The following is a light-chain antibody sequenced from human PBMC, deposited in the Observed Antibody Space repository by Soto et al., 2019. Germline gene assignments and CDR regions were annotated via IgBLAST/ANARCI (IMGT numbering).Light chain of an antibody. Sequence: DIQMTQSPSTLSASVGDRVTITCRASQRISNWLAWYQQKPGKVPKLLIYDASNLESGVPSRFSGSGSGTDFTLTISSLQPEDFATYYCQQSYRTPITFGQGTRLEIK. V-gene: IGKV1-39*01. J-gene: IGKJ5*01. CDR3: QQSYRTPIT. CDR2: DAS. CDR1: QRISNW.